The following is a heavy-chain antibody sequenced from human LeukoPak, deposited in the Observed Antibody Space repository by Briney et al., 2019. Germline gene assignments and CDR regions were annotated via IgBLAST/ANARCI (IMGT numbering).Heavy chain of an antibody. CDR1: GYTFTTSG. V-gene: IGHV1-18*01. CDR3: ARTQQWGEYFDY. J-gene: IGHJ4*02. Sequence: ASVKVSCKASGYTFTTSGISWVRQAPGQGLEWMGWISAYNGNTNYAQKLQGRVTMTTDTSTSTAYMELRSLRSDDTAVYYCARTQQWGEYFDYWGQGTLVTVSS. D-gene: IGHD6-19*01. CDR2: ISAYNGNT.